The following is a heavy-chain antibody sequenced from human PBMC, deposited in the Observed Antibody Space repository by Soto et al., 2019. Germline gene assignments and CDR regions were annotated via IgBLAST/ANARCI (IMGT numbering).Heavy chain of an antibody. Sequence: SETLSLTCAVSGGSVSGSYYYWAWLRQSPGKGPEWIGSVFHTGFTSYNPSLESRVSVSVDTSKNQFSLKLSSVTAADTAVYYCASTRDIVVVPAANWGQGTLVTVSS. V-gene: IGHV4-39*01. CDR2: VFHTGFT. CDR3: ASTRDIVVVPAAN. J-gene: IGHJ4*02. CDR1: GGSVSGSYYY. D-gene: IGHD2-2*01.